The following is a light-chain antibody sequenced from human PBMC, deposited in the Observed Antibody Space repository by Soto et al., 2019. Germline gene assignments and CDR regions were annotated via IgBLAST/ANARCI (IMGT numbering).Light chain of an antibody. CDR2: DAS. CDR1: QSVSSY. J-gene: IGKJ1*01. Sequence: EIVLTQSPATLSLSPGEGATLSCRASQSVSSYLAWYQQKPGQAPRLLIYDASNRATGIPARFSGSGSGTDFTLTISSLEPEDFAVYYCQQRSNWPARAFGQGTKVEIK. CDR3: QQRSNWPARA. V-gene: IGKV3-11*01.